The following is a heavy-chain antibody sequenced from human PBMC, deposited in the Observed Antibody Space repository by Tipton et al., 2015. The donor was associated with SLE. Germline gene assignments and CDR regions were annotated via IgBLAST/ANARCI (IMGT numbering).Heavy chain of an antibody. V-gene: IGHV3-33*01. CDR3: ARDLYEMGAFDI. CDR2: IWYDGSNK. CDR1: GFTFSSYG. Sequence: SLRLSCAASGFTFSSYGMHWVRQAPGKGLEWVAVIWYDGSNKYYADSVKGRFTISRDNSKNTLYLQMNSLRAEDTAVYYCARDLYEMGAFDIWGQGTMVTVSS. D-gene: IGHD5-24*01. J-gene: IGHJ3*02.